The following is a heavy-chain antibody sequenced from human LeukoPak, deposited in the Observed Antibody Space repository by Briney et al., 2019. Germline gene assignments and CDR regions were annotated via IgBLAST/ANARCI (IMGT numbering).Heavy chain of an antibody. D-gene: IGHD1-26*01. J-gene: IGHJ4*02. V-gene: IGHV3-49*03. CDR1: GFTFGDYA. CDR2: IRSKGYGGTT. Sequence: PGRSLRLSCTASGFTFGDYAMTWFRQAPGKGLERVGFIRSKGYGGTTEYAASVKGRFTISRDDSKSIAQLQMNSLKTEDTAVYYCSREDGGATDYWGQGTLVTVSS. CDR3: SREDGGATDY.